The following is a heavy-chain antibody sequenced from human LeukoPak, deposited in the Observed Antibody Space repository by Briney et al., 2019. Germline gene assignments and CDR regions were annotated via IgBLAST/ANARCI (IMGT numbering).Heavy chain of an antibody. V-gene: IGHV1-69*05. CDR3: ARARSPSSDYLLRDHNWFDP. Sequence: SVKVSCKASGGTFSSYAISWVRQAPGQGLEWMGGIIPIFGTENYAQKFQGRVTITTDESTSTAYMELSSLRSEDTAVYYCARARSPSSDYLLRDHNWFDPWGQGTLVTVSS. D-gene: IGHD3-22*01. CDR2: IIPIFGTE. J-gene: IGHJ5*02. CDR1: GGTFSSYA.